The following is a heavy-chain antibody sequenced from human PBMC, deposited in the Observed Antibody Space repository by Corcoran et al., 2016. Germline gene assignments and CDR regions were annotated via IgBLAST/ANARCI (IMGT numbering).Heavy chain of an antibody. D-gene: IGHD1-26*01. Sequence: QVQLVESGGGVVQPGRSLRLSCAASGFTFSSYGMHWVRQAPGKGLEWVAVIWYDGSNKYYADSVKGRFTISRDNSKNTLYLQMNSLRAEDTAVYYWARDRDGSYCFDYWGQGTLVTVSS. CDR1: GFTFSSYG. CDR3: ARDRDGSYCFDY. J-gene: IGHJ4*02. CDR2: IWYDGSNK. V-gene: IGHV3-33*01.